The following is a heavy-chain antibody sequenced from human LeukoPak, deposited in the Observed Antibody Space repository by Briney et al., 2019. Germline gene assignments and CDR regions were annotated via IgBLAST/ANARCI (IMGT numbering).Heavy chain of an antibody. CDR2: ISSSGSTI. Sequence: GGSLRLSCAASGCTFSDYYMSWIRQAPGKGLEWVSYISSSGSTIYYADSVKGRFTISRDNAKNSLYLQMNSLRAEDTAVYYCARGTKLGYYDSSGSLGYWGQGTLVTVSS. D-gene: IGHD3-22*01. V-gene: IGHV3-11*04. CDR1: GCTFSDYY. J-gene: IGHJ4*02. CDR3: ARGTKLGYYDSSGSLGY.